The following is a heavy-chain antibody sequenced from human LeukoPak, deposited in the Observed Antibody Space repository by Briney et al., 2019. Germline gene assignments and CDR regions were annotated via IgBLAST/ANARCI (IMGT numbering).Heavy chain of an antibody. D-gene: IGHD5-18*01. J-gene: IGHJ6*02. CDR3: ARDLEDTAMAPYYYYGMDV. Sequence: GASVKVSCKASGYTFTSYGISWVRQAPGQGLEWMGWISAYNGNTNYAQKLQGRVTMTTDTSTSTAYMELRSLRSDDTAVYYCARDLEDTAMAPYYYYGMDVWGQGTTVTVSS. V-gene: IGHV1-18*01. CDR2: ISAYNGNT. CDR1: GYTFTSYG.